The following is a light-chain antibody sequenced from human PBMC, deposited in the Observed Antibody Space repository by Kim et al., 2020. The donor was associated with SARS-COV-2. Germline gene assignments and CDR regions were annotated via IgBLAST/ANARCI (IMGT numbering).Light chain of an antibody. CDR1: QSVSHY. J-gene: IGKJ2*01. CDR2: DAS. Sequence: EIVLTQSPDTLSLSPGERASLSCRASQSVSHYLAWYQQKPGQAPRLLIYDASNRATGVPARFSGSGSVTDFTLTISSLEPEDFAVYYCQQRGSWPLTFGGGTKLEI. CDR3: QQRGSWPLT. V-gene: IGKV3-11*01.